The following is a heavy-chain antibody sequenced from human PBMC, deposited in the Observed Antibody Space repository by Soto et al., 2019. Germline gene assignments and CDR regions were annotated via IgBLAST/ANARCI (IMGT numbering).Heavy chain of an antibody. Sequence: SETLSLTCTVSGGSISSGDYYWSWIRQPPGKGLEWIGYIYYSGSTYYNPSLKSRVTISVDTSKNQFSLKLSSVTAADTAVYYFASWYCSSTSCYFDYWGQGTLVTVSS. CDR1: GGSISSGDYY. CDR2: IYYSGST. J-gene: IGHJ4*02. V-gene: IGHV4-30-4*01. CDR3: ASWYCSSTSCYFDY. D-gene: IGHD2-2*01.